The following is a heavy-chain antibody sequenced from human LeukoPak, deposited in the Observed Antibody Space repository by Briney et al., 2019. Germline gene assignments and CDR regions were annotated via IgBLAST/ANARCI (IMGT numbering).Heavy chain of an antibody. Sequence: GGSLRLSCAASGFVFSTYYMTWIRQHPGKGLEWLSYISGSGSTIEYADSVKGRFSISRDNAKNSVYLQLNSLRVDDTAVYYCVRLVRGATFDPWGQGTLVTVSS. CDR1: GFVFSTYY. D-gene: IGHD3-10*01. CDR3: VRLVRGATFDP. V-gene: IGHV3-11*01. J-gene: IGHJ5*02. CDR2: ISGSGSTI.